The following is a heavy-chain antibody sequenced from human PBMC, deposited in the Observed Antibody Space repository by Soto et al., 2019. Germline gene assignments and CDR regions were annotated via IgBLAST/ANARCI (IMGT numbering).Heavy chain of an antibody. CDR1: GGTFSSYA. Sequence: SVKVSCKASGGTFSSYAISWVRQAPGQGLEWMGGIIPIFGTANYAQKFQGRVTITADKSTSTAYMELSSLRSEDTAVYYCARDRSAYCGGDCYSRAFDIWGQGTMVTVS. V-gene: IGHV1-69*06. CDR2: IIPIFGTA. J-gene: IGHJ3*02. CDR3: ARDRSAYCGGDCYSRAFDI. D-gene: IGHD2-21*02.